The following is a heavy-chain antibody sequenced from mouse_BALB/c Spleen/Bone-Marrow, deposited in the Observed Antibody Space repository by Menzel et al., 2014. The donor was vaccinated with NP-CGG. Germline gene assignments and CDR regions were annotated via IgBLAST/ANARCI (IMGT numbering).Heavy chain of an antibody. D-gene: IGHD1-1*01. CDR2: INNNGGST. CDR3: ARVYGWYFDV. V-gene: IGHV5-6-3*01. Sequence: EGQVVESGGGLAQPGGSLKLSCVASGFTFSSYGMSWVRQTPDKRLVLVASINNNGGSTYYPDSVKGQFTICRANAKNTLYLQMSSLKSEDTAMYYCARVYGWYFDVWGAGTTVTVSS. J-gene: IGHJ1*01. CDR1: GFTFSSYG.